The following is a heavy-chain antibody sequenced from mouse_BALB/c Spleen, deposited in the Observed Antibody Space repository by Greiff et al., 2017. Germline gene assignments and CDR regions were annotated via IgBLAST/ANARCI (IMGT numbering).Heavy chain of an antibody. CDR2: ISYSGST. J-gene: IGHJ4*01. D-gene: IGHD2-4*01. Sequence: EVQRVESGPGLVKPSQSLSLTCTVTGYSITSDYAWNWIRQFPGNKLEWMGYISYSGSTSYNPSLKSRISITRDTSKNQFFLQLNSVTTEDTATYYCARGGDYEWDYAMDYWGQGTSVTVSS. CDR1: GYSITSDYA. V-gene: IGHV3-2*02. CDR3: ARGGDYEWDYAMDY.